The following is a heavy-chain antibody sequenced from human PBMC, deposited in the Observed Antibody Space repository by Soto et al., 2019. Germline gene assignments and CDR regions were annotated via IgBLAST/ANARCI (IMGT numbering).Heavy chain of an antibody. CDR2: ISYDGSNK. CDR1: GFTFSSYA. Sequence: GGSLRLSCAASGFTFSSYAMHWVRQAPSKGLEWVAVISYDGSNKYYADSVKGRFTISRDNSKNTLYLQMNSLRAEDTAVYYCARDHSYTPLAAAGLSYYGMDVWGQGTTVTVSS. D-gene: IGHD6-13*01. V-gene: IGHV3-30-3*01. CDR3: ARDHSYTPLAAAGLSYYGMDV. J-gene: IGHJ6*02.